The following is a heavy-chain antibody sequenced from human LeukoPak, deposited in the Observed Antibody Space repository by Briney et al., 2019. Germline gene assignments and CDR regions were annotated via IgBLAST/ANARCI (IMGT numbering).Heavy chain of an antibody. D-gene: IGHD5-18*01. V-gene: IGHV3-30-3*01. CDR2: ISYDGSNK. CDR1: GFTFSGYS. J-gene: IGHJ4*02. Sequence: GGSLRLSCAASGFTFSGYSLAWVRQAPGKGLEWVAVISYDGSNKYYADSVKGRFTISRDNSKNTLYLQMNSLRAEDTAMYYCARGGVYSYGYLPLDSWGQGTLVTVSS. CDR3: ARGGVYSYGYLPLDS.